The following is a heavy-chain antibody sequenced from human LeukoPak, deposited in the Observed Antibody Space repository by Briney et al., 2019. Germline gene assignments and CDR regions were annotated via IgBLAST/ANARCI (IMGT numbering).Heavy chain of an antibody. CDR3: VKERDFWRGYYGPYDY. CDR2: ISGSGGST. J-gene: IGHJ4*02. Sequence: GGSLRLSCAASGFTFSSYAMSWVRQAPGKGLEWVSAISGSGGSTYYADSVKGRFTISRDNSKNTLYLQMNSLRAEDTAVYYCVKERDFWRGYYGPYDYWGQGTLVTVSS. CDR1: GFTFSSYA. D-gene: IGHD3-3*01. V-gene: IGHV3-23*01.